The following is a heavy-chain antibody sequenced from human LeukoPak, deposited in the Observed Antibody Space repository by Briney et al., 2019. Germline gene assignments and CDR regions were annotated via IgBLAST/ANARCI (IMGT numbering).Heavy chain of an antibody. CDR1: GGTFSSYT. CDR3: ARGFWIGTNGFDY. J-gene: IGHJ4*02. Sequence: GASVKVSCKASGGTFSSYTISWVRQAPGQGLEWMGRIIPILGIANYAQKFQGRVTITADKSTSTAYMELSSLRSEDTAVYYCARGFWIGTNGFDYWGQGTLVTVSS. CDR2: IIPILGIA. V-gene: IGHV1-69*02. D-gene: IGHD3-3*01.